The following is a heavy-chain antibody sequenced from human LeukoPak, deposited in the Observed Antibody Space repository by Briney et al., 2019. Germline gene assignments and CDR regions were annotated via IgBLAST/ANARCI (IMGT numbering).Heavy chain of an antibody. Sequence: GGSLRLSCAASGFTFSSYAMHWVRQAPGKGLEWVAVISYDGSNKYYADSVKGRFTISRDNSKNTLYLQMNSLRAEDTAVYYCARSYYDILTGPKHWLPNDYWGQGTLVTVSS. CDR2: ISYDGSNK. D-gene: IGHD3-9*01. CDR3: ARSYYDILTGPKHWLPNDY. J-gene: IGHJ4*02. CDR1: GFTFSSYA. V-gene: IGHV3-30*04.